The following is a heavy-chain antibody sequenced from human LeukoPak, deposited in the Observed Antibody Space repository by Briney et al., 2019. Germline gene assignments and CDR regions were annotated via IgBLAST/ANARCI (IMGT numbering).Heavy chain of an antibody. J-gene: IGHJ3*02. CDR2: ISSSGSPI. D-gene: IGHD1-14*01. CDR3: ARARVRTVYDAFDI. Sequence: GGSLRLSCAASGFTFSDYYMSWIRQAPGKGLEWVSYISSSGSPIYYADSVKGRFTISRDNAKNSLYLQMNSLRAEDTAVYYCARARVRTVYDAFDIWGQGTMVTVSS. CDR1: GFTFSDYY. V-gene: IGHV3-11*01.